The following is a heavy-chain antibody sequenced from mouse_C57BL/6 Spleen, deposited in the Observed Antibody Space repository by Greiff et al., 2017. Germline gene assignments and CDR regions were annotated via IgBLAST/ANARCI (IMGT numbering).Heavy chain of an antibody. D-gene: IGHD2-3*01. CDR2: IWSGGST. CDR3: ARTRLLSFAY. J-gene: IGHJ3*01. Sequence: QVQLKESGPGLVQPSQSLSITCTVSGFSLTSYGVHWVRQSPGKGLEWLGVIWSGGSTDYNAAFISRLSISKDNSKSQVFFKMNSLQADDTAIYYCARTRLLSFAYWGQGTLVTVSA. CDR1: GFSLTSYG. V-gene: IGHV2-2*01.